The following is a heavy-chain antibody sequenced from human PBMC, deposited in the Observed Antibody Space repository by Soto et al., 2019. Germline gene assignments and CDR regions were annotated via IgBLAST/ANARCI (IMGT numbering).Heavy chain of an antibody. CDR2: ISGSGGRT. Sequence: GGSLRLSCAASGFTFSSYAMSWVRQAPGKGLEWVSAISGSGGRTFYADSVKGRFTISRDNSKKTLYLQMNSRRAEDTAVYCCAKGLATAGIFYGVDVWGQGTMVTVSS. J-gene: IGHJ6*02. V-gene: IGHV3-23*01. CDR1: GFTFSSYA. D-gene: IGHD6-13*01. CDR3: AKGLATAGIFYGVDV.